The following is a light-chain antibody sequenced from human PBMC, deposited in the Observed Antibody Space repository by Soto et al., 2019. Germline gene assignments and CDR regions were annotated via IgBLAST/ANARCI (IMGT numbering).Light chain of an antibody. CDR2: GAS. CDR3: QQYCSSPST. CDR1: QSVSSSY. Sequence: EIVLTQSPGTLSLSPGERATLSCRASQSVSSSYLAWYQQKTGQAPSILISGASSRATGITDRFSGSGSGTDFTLTISRLEPEDFAVYYCQQYCSSPSTFGRGTKVDIK. V-gene: IGKV3-20*01. J-gene: IGKJ3*01.